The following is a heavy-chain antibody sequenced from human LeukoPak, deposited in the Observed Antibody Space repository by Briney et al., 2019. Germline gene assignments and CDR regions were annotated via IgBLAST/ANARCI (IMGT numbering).Heavy chain of an antibody. CDR1: GGSISSGDSY. CDR3: ARALTSSWLADAFDI. J-gene: IGHJ3*02. D-gene: IGHD6-13*01. V-gene: IGHV4-30-4*08. CDR2: IYYSGGT. Sequence: SETLSLTCTVSGGSISSGDSYWSWIRQPPGKGLEWIGYIYYSGGTYYNPSLKSRVTISVDTSKNQFSLKLSSVTAADTAVYYCARALTSSWLADAFDIWGQGTMVTVSS.